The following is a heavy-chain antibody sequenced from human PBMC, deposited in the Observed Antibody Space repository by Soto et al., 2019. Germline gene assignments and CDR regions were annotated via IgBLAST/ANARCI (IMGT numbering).Heavy chain of an antibody. Sequence: SVKVSCKASGGTFSSYAISWVRQAPGQGLEWMGGIIPIFGTANYAQKFQGRVTITADESTSTAYMELRSLRSDDTAVYYCARWPPKRARTSSSDYGDYEGSANWGQGTLVTVSS. CDR3: ARWPPKRARTSSSDYGDYEGSAN. J-gene: IGHJ4*02. D-gene: IGHD4-17*01. V-gene: IGHV1-69*13. CDR1: GGTFSSYA. CDR2: IIPIFGTA.